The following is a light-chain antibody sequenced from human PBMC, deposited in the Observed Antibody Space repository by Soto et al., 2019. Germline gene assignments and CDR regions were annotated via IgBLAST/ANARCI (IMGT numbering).Light chain of an antibody. CDR1: SSDVGGHNY. CDR2: EVT. J-gene: IGLJ2*01. V-gene: IGLV2-8*01. CDR3: SSYAGNNIVV. Sequence: QSALTQPPSASGSPGQSVTISCTGTSSDVGGHNYVSWYQQHPGKAPKLMIFEVTERPSGVPDRFSGSKSGSTASLTVSGLQADDEADYYCSSYAGNNIVVFGGGTKLTVL.